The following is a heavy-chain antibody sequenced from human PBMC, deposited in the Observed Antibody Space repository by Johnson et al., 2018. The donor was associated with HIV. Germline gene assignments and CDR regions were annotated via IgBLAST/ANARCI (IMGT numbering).Heavy chain of an antibody. CDR1: GFTFSSYA. CDR3: GRDVHWAGGGYCYWGGDDAFDI. V-gene: IGHV3-30-3*01. CDR2: ISYDGSNK. D-gene: IGHD2-21*02. Sequence: QVQLVESGGGVVQPGRSLRLSCAASGFTFSSYAMHWVRQAPGKGLEWVAVISYDGSNKYYADSVKGRFTISRDNSKNTLYLQMNSLRAEDTAVYYCGRDVHWAGGGYCYWGGDDAFDIWGQGTMVTVSS. J-gene: IGHJ3*02.